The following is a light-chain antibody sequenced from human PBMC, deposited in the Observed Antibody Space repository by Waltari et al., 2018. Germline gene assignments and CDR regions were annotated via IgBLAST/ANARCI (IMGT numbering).Light chain of an antibody. CDR2: GNN. J-gene: IGLJ2*01. Sequence: QSVLTQPPSVSGTPGQRVTISCSGSTSNIGAGHDVHWYQHLPGTAPKLLIYGNNNRPSGVPDRFPASKSGTSASLAITGLQADDEADYFCQSFDNMLSGGVVFGGGTKLAVL. V-gene: IGLV1-40*01. CDR1: TSNIGAGHD. CDR3: QSFDNMLSGGVV.